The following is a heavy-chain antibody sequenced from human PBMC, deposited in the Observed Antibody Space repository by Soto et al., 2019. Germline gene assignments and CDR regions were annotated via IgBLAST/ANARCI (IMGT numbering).Heavy chain of an antibody. D-gene: IGHD3-3*01. V-gene: IGHV3-43*01. CDR1: GFTFDDYT. J-gene: IGHJ3*01. Sequence: GGSLRLSFAASGFTFDDYTMHWVRQRPGKGLEWVSLASWDSDNRIYAYSVKVRFTISRDNINNSLFLQMNSLRAEDTAVYFCVKGASGEGFVFHXWGPGTMVTVS. CDR2: ASWDSDNR. CDR3: VKGASGEGFVFHX.